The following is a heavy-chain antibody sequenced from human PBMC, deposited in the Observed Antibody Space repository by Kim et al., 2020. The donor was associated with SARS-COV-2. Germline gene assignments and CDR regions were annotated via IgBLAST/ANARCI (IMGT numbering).Heavy chain of an antibody. D-gene: IGHD3-3*01. J-gene: IGHJ4*02. Sequence: AQKFQGRVTMTRNTSISTAYMELSSLRSEDTAVYYCARVLTIFGRRLGYWGQGTLVTVSS. V-gene: IGHV1-8*01. CDR3: ARVLTIFGRRLGY.